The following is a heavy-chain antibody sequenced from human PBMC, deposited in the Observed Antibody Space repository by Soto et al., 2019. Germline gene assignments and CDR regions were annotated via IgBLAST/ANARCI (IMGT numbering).Heavy chain of an antibody. CDR2: ISYDSTKT. Sequence: LRLSCAASGFTFNSYGMHWVRQGPGNGLEWVAFISYDSTKTYYADSVKGRFTISRDNSNSALYVQMNSLTGEDTAVYYCARTRSAWSDFHYSSLDVWGQGTTVTVSS. CDR1: GFTFNSYG. V-gene: IGHV3-30*03. J-gene: IGHJ6*02. D-gene: IGHD2-15*01. CDR3: ARTRSAWSDFHYSSLDV.